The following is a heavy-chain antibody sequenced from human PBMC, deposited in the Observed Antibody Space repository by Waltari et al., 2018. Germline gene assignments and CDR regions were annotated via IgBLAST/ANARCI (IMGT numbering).Heavy chain of an antibody. CDR2: ITTNTENP. V-gene: IGHV7-4-1*02. J-gene: IGHJ5*02. CDR3: AREVVPAAKIVVNWFDP. D-gene: IGHD2-2*01. Sequence: QVQLVQSGSEWKKHGDSVKVSCKAYGYSFTNYAITGVRQAPGQGLELMGWITTNTENPTYTQGFTRRFVFSLDTSVSTAYLQINDLKAEDTAIYYCAREVVPAAKIVVNWFDPWGQGTQVTVSS. CDR1: GYSFTNYA.